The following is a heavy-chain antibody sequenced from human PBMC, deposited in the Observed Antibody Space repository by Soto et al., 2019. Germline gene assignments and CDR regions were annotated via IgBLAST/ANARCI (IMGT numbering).Heavy chain of an antibody. D-gene: IGHD2-2*01. Sequence: ASVKVSCKASGYTFTGYWRHWVRQAPGQGLEWMGWINPNSGGTNYAQKFQGWVTMTRDTSISTAYMELSRLRSDDTAVYYCARTSCSSTSCYRDLAFYYWGQGTLVTVSS. CDR1: GYTFTGYW. CDR2: INPNSGGT. CDR3: ARTSCSSTSCYRDLAFYY. J-gene: IGHJ4*02. V-gene: IGHV1-2*04.